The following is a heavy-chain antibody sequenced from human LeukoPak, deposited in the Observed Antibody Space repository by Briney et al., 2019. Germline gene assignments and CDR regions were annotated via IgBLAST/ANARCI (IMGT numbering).Heavy chain of an antibody. J-gene: IGHJ1*01. CDR3: VTDGGQLPYYFTY. CDR1: GFTFPDAW. CDR2: IKNRNRGRTT. Sequence: GGSLRLSCAASGFTFPDAWIHWVRQAPGKGLEWVGRIKNRNRGRTTDYAAPVKGRFTISRDDSRDTLYLQMNSLKTEDTAVYYCVTDGGQLPYYFTYWGQGTLVPVSS. V-gene: IGHV3-15*01. D-gene: IGHD3-3*01.